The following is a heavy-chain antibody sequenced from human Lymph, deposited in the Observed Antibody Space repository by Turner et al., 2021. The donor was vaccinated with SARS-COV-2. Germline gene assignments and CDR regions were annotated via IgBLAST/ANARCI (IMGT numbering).Heavy chain of an antibody. CDR1: GGSISSGDYY. CDR3: ARVVVLRRAYFDY. V-gene: IGHV4-30-4*01. D-gene: IGHD2-8*01. CDR2: IYYSGST. J-gene: IGHJ4*02. Sequence: QVQLQESGPGLVKPSQTLSLTCTVSGGSISSGDYYWGWIRQPPGKGLEWSGYIYYSGSTGNNPSLKSRVTISVDTSKNQFSLKLSSVTSADTAVYYCARVVVLRRAYFDYWGQGTLVTVSS.